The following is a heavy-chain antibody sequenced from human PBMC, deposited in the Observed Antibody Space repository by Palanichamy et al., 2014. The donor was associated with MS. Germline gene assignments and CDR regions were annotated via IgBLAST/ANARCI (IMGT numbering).Heavy chain of an antibody. Sequence: EVQLVEVWGRLGPAWGSVRLSCAASGFTVSSNYMSWVRQAPGKGLEWVSVIYSGGSTYYADSVKGRFTISRDNSKNTLYLQMNSLRAEDTAVYYCARDGYYYDSSGYDAFDIWGQGTMVTVSS. D-gene: IGHD3-22*01. CDR3: ARDGYYYDSSGYDAFDI. CDR1: GFTVSSNY. J-gene: IGHJ3*02. CDR2: IYSGGST. V-gene: IGHV3-66*01.